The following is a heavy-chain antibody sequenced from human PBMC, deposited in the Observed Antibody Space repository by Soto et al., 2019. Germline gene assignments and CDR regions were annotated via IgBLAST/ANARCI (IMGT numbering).Heavy chain of an antibody. J-gene: IGHJ4*02. D-gene: IGHD6-13*01. Sequence: QRQLVDSGGGVVQPGRSLRLSCEASGFSFSSYGMHWVRQAPGKGLEWVAVISDDGTFKDYGDSVEGRFTISRDNSENTLFLQMNSLGPNDTAVYYCAKDYGPKAPYPYSNTHTDFWGLGTRVTVSS. CDR3: AKDYGPKAPYPYSNTHTDF. CDR2: ISDDGTFK. CDR1: GFSFSSYG. V-gene: IGHV3-30*18.